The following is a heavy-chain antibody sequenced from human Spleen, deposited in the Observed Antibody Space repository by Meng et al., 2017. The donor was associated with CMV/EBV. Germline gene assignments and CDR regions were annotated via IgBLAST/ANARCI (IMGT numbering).Heavy chain of an antibody. D-gene: IGHD3-10*01. V-gene: IGHV4-31*02. Sequence: SGNYHWSWIRQHPGKGLEWIGYVYYTGATYYNPSLKSRVTISVDTSKNQFSLKLSSVTAADTAVYYCARGLNYGSGSYYKGHWFDPWGQGTLVTVSS. CDR1: SGNYH. CDR2: VYYTGAT. J-gene: IGHJ5*02. CDR3: ARGLNYGSGSYYKGHWFDP.